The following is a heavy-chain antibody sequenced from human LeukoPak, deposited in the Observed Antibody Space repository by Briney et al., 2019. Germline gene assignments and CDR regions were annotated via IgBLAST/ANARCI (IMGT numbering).Heavy chain of an antibody. CDR3: ARDLWGGSSWNSGSSY. J-gene: IGHJ4*02. V-gene: IGHV1-18*01. D-gene: IGHD6-13*01. CDR2: ISAYNGNT. CDR1: GYTFTSYG. Sequence: ASVKVSCKASGYTFTSYGISWVRQAPGQGLEWMGWISAYNGNTNYAQKLQGRVTMTTDTSTSTAYMELRSLRSDDTAVYYCARDLWGGSSWNSGSSYWGQGTLVTVSS.